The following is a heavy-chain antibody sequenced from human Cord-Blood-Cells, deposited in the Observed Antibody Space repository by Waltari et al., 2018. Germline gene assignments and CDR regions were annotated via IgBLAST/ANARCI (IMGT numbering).Heavy chain of an antibody. CDR3: ARQAGDYYYYGMDV. D-gene: IGHD4-17*01. V-gene: IGHV4-4*07. Sequence: QMQPQESGPGLVKLSQTLSLTCTVSVGSISSYYWRWLREPAVKGLEWIGRIYTSGSTNYNPSLKSRVTMSVDTSKNQFSLKLSSVTAADTAVYYCARQAGDYYYYGMDVWGQGTTVTVSS. J-gene: IGHJ6*02. CDR1: VGSISSYY. CDR2: IYTSGST.